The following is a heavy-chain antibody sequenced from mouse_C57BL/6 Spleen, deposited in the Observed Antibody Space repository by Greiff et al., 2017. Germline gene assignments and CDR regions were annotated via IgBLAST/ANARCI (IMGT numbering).Heavy chain of an antibody. CDR1: GFNIKDYY. D-gene: IGHD1-1*01. V-gene: IGHV14-2*01. Sequence: EVQLVESGAELVKPGASVKLSCTASGFNIKDYYMHWVKQRTEQGLEWIGRIDPEDGETKYAPKFQGKATITADTYSNTAYLQLSSLTSEDTAVYYCASLITTVVVYFDYWGQGTTLTVSS. CDR3: ASLITTVVVYFDY. CDR2: IDPEDGET. J-gene: IGHJ2*01.